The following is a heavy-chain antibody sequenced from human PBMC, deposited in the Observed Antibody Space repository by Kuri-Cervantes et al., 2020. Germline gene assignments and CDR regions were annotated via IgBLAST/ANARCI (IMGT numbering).Heavy chain of an antibody. CDR1: GFTFSSYA. D-gene: IGHD1-14*01. V-gene: IGHV3-23*01. Sequence: LSLTCAASGFTFSSYAMSWVRQTPGKGLEWVSAISDNGGSTYWADSLKGRFTISRDNSKNTLYLQMNSLRAEDTAVYYCAKDPRTSNWFDPWGQGTLVTVSS. J-gene: IGHJ5*02. CDR3: AKDPRTSNWFDP. CDR2: ISDNGGST.